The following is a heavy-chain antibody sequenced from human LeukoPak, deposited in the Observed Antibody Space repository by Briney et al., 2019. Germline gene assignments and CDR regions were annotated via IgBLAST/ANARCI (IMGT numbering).Heavy chain of an antibody. Sequence: GGSLRLSCAASGFTFSRYWMHWVRQVPGEGLLWVARIKSDGSITWYADSVKGRFTISRDNARNTLSLQMHSLRAEDTALYYCARDHDAVVTSIDLWGQGTLVTVSS. J-gene: IGHJ4*02. CDR3: ARDHDAVVTSIDL. D-gene: IGHD4-23*01. CDR1: GFTFSRYW. V-gene: IGHV3-74*01. CDR2: IKSDGSIT.